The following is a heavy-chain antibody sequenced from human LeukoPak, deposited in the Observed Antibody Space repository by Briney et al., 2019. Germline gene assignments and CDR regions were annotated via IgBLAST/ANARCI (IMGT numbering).Heavy chain of an antibody. Sequence: PGGSLRLSCAASGFTFSDYSMHWVRQAPGEGLEWVSTISSTSSYIYSADSLKGRFTISRDNAKNSLYLQMSTLRAEDTAVYYCARDITLIVVVIFDYWGQGTLVTVSS. V-gene: IGHV3-21*01. CDR1: GFTFSDYS. CDR2: ISSTSSYI. D-gene: IGHD3-22*01. J-gene: IGHJ4*02. CDR3: ARDITLIVVVIFDY.